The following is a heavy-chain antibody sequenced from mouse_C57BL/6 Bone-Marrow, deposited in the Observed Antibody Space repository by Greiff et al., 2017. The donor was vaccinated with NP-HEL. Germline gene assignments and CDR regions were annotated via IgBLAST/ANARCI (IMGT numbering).Heavy chain of an antibody. D-gene: IGHD2-4*01. V-gene: IGHV1-19*01. CDR3: ASSYDSVYYYAMDY. J-gene: IGHJ4*01. CDR1: GYTFTDYY. Sequence: VHVKQSGPVLVKPGASVKMSCKASGYTFTDYYMNWVKQSHGKSLEWIGVINPYNGGTSYNQKFKGKATLTVDKSSSTAYMELNSLTSEDSAVYYGASSYDSVYYYAMDYWGQGTSVTVSS. CDR2: INPYNGGT.